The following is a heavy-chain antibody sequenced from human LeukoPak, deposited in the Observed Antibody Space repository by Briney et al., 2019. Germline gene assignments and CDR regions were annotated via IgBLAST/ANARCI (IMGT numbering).Heavy chain of an antibody. V-gene: IGHV4-59*01. D-gene: IGHD2-15*01. CDR1: GGSISTYY. CDR3: ARVQKDIVVVVAADPYDAFDI. CDR2: IYYSGST. Sequence: SQTLSLTCTVSGGSISTYYWSWIRQPPGKGLEWIGYIYYSGSTNYNPSLKSRVIISVDTSKNQLSLKLTSVTAADTAAYYCARVQKDIVVVVAADPYDAFDIWGQGTMVTVSS. J-gene: IGHJ3*02.